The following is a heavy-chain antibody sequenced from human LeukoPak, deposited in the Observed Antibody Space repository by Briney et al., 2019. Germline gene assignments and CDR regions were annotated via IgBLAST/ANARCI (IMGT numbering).Heavy chain of an antibody. Sequence: GGSLRLSCSASGFTFSDFGMHWVRQAPGKGLEWVAFIRFDGIEKHYADSARGRLTISRDDSKNTLYLQMSSLRPEDTAVYYCAKDLECSYIHCYRWGYFQNWGQGTLVTVSS. V-gene: IGHV3-30*02. CDR2: IRFDGIEK. CDR1: GFTFSDFG. J-gene: IGHJ1*01. D-gene: IGHD2-21*02. CDR3: AKDLECSYIHCYRWGYFQN.